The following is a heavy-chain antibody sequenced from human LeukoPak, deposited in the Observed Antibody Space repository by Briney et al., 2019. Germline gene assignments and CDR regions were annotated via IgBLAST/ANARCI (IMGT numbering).Heavy chain of an antibody. J-gene: IGHJ4*02. CDR1: GFTFSNAW. Sequence: GGSLRLSCAASGFTFSNAWMSWVRQAPGKGLEWVGRIKSKTDGGTTDYAAPVKGRFTISRDDSKNTLYLQMNSLKTEDTAVYYCPTIRGYSSSWPFDYWGQGILVTVSS. D-gene: IGHD6-13*01. V-gene: IGHV3-15*01. CDR3: PTIRGYSSSWPFDY. CDR2: IKSKTDGGTT.